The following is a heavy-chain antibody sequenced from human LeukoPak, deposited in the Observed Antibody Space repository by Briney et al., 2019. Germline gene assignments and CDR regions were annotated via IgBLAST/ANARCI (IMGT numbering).Heavy chain of an antibody. CDR2: ISLTGLT. CDR1: GFTFDSYA. Sequence: PGGSLRLSCAASGFTFDSYAMTWVRQPPGQGLEWIGEISLTGLTHYNPSLESRVTVSLDKSKNQLSLNLTSVTAADTAVYYCSRENGAFSPFGYWGQGTLVTVLS. J-gene: IGHJ4*02. V-gene: IGHV4-34*01. CDR3: SRENGAFSPFGY. D-gene: IGHD2-8*01.